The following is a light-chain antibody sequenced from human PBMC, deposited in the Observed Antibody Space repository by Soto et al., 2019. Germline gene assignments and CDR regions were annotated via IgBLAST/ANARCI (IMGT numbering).Light chain of an antibody. V-gene: IGLV2-14*01. J-gene: IGLJ3*02. CDR2: EVT. CDR3: SSYSSSSTLRV. Sequence: QSALTQPASVSGSPGQSITISCTGTSSDIGAYKYVSWYQQHPGKAPKLMIFEVTNRPSGVSHRFSGSKSGNTASLTISGLQSEHEADYYCSSYSSSSTLRVFGGGTKLTVL. CDR1: SSDIGAYKY.